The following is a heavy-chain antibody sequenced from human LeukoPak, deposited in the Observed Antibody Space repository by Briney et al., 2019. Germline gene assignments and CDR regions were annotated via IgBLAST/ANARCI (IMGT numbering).Heavy chain of an antibody. CDR2: ISYDGSNK. Sequence: GGSLRLSCAASGFTFSSYGMHWVRQAPGKGLEWVAVISYDGSNKYYADSVKGRFTISRDNSKNTLYLQMNSLRAEDTAVYYCAKGPGEGDYGEWEKAFDIWGQGTMVTVSS. D-gene: IGHD4-17*01. V-gene: IGHV3-30*18. CDR1: GFTFSSYG. CDR3: AKGPGEGDYGEWEKAFDI. J-gene: IGHJ3*02.